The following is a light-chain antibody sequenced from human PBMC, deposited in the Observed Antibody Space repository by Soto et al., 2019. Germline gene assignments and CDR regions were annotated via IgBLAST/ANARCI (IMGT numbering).Light chain of an antibody. Sequence: GARVTITCRASQTISTYLNWYQQHPGRAPKLLIYTASNLESGVPSRFSGSGSGTDFTLTISSLQPEDFATYYCQQSYGLPPGTFGGENKVDIK. CDR3: QQSYGLPPGT. CDR2: TAS. CDR1: QTISTY. J-gene: IGKJ4*01. V-gene: IGKV1-39*01.